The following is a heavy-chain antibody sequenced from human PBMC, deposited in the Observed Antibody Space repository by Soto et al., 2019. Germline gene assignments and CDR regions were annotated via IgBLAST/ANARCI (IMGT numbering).Heavy chain of an antibody. Sequence: SEPLSLTCPVSGGSISSCDYYWSWILQRPGKGLEWIGYIYYSGSTYYNPSLKSRVTISVDTSKNQFSLKLSSVTAADTAVYYCARAPETIFGVVIDYWGQGTLVTVSS. CDR3: ARAPETIFGVVIDY. CDR2: IYYSGST. V-gene: IGHV4-30-4*01. CDR1: GGSISSCDYY. J-gene: IGHJ4*02. D-gene: IGHD3-3*01.